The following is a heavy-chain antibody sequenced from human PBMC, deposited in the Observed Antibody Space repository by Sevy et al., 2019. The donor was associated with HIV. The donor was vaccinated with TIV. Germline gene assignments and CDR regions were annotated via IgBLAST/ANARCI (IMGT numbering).Heavy chain of an antibody. D-gene: IGHD2-21*01. CDR3: ARDRPCGGDCYFLDS. Sequence: ASVKVSCKASGGTFNNYGINWVQQAPGQGLQWMGGILPLSGLVNYAQNLQGRVAITADESTRTVYMELSSLRFEDTAVYYCARDRPCGGDCYFLDSWGRGALVTVSS. V-gene: IGHV1-69*13. CDR1: GGTFNNYG. J-gene: IGHJ4*02. CDR2: ILPLSGLV.